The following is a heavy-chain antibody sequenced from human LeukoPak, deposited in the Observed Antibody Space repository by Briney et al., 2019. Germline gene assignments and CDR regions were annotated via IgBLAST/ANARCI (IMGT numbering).Heavy chain of an antibody. CDR1: GFTFNDYW. CDR2: INQDGSEN. J-gene: IGHJ4*02. CDR3: ARSSWGSSTNS. D-gene: IGHD3-16*01. V-gene: IGHV3-7*01. Sequence: GGSLRLSCAASGFTFNDYWMSWVRQAPGRGLEWVANINQDGSENYYVDSMKGRFTSSRDSAKNSLYLQMNSLRAEDTAVYYCARSSWGSSTNSWGQGTLVTVSS.